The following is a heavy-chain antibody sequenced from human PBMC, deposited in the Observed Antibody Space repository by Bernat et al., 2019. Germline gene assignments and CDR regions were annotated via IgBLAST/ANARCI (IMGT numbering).Heavy chain of an antibody. CDR3: ARATTKNDYGDPNPMDV. D-gene: IGHD4-17*01. CDR2: ISSSGSTI. Sequence: EVQLVESGGGLVQPGGSLRLSCAASGFTFSSYEMNWVRQAPGKGLEWVSYISSSGSTIYYADSVKGRFTISRDNAKNSLYLKMNSLRAEDTAVYYCARATTKNDYGDPNPMDVWGQGTTVTVSS. J-gene: IGHJ6*02. CDR1: GFTFSSYE. V-gene: IGHV3-48*03.